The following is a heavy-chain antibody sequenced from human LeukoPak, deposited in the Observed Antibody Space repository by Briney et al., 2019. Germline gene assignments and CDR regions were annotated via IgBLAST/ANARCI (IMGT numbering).Heavy chain of an antibody. D-gene: IGHD2-2*01. CDR1: GFTFSSYG. V-gene: IGHV3-23*01. Sequence: PGGSLRLSCAASGFTFSSYGMSWVRQAPGKGLEWVSAISGSGGSTYYADSVKGRFTISRDNSKNTLYLQMNSLRAEDTAVYYCAKDYCSSTSCGLDYWGQGTLVTVSS. CDR3: AKDYCSSTSCGLDY. CDR2: ISGSGGST. J-gene: IGHJ4*02.